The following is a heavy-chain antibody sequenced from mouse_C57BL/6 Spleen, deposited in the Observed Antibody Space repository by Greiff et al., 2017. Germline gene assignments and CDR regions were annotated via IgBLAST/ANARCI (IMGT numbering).Heavy chain of an antibody. CDR3: ARGRVVATKYFDY. Sequence: EVQLQQSGPELVKPGASVKISCKASGYSFTDYNMNWVKQSNGKSLEWIGVINPNYGTTSYNQKFKGKATLTVDQSSSTAYMQLNSLTSADAAVYDCARGRVVATKYFDYWGQGTTLTVSS. CDR2: INPNYGTT. D-gene: IGHD1-1*01. J-gene: IGHJ2*01. CDR1: GYSFTDYN. V-gene: IGHV1-39*01.